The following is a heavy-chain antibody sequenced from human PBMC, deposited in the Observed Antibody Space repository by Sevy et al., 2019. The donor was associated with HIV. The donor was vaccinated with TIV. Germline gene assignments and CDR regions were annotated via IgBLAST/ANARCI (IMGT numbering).Heavy chain of an antibody. CDR2: IQYDGSNK. V-gene: IGHV3-30*02. Sequence: GGSLRLSCAASGFTFSSYGMHWVRQAPGKGLEWVAFIQYDGSNKXYADSVKGRFTVSRDSSKNTLYLQLNSLGGDDTAVYYCAKDGTGFVAAPYKWFDPWGQGTLVTVSS. D-gene: IGHD6-6*01. CDR1: GFTFSSYG. CDR3: AKDGTGFVAAPYKWFDP. J-gene: IGHJ5*02.